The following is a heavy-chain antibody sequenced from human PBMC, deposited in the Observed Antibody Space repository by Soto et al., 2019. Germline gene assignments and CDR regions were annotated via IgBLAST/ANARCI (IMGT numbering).Heavy chain of an antibody. V-gene: IGHV4-59*01. CDR1: GGSISSYY. J-gene: IGHJ6*02. CDR3: ARGTYYGSGSYYAYYYYGMDV. CDR2: IYYSGST. Sequence: SETLSLTCTVSGGSISSYYWSWIRQPPGKVLEWIGYIYYSGSTNYNPSLKSRVTISVDTSKNQFSMKLSSVTAADKAVYYCARGTYYGSGSYYAYYYYGMDVWGQGTTVT. D-gene: IGHD3-10*01.